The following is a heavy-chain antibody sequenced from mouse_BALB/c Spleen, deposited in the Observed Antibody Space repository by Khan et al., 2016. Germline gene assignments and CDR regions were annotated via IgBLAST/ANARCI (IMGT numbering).Heavy chain of an antibody. Sequence: VQLQESGPELVKPGASVRISCKASGYTFTSYYIHWVKQRPGQGLEWIGWIYPGNVNTKYNEKFKGKATLTADKSSSTAYMQLSSLTSEDSAVCFCALKTGTYYFDYWGQGTTLTVSS. CDR2: IYPGNVNT. CDR1: GYTFTSYY. J-gene: IGHJ2*01. V-gene: IGHV1S56*01. D-gene: IGHD4-1*01. CDR3: ALKTGTYYFDY.